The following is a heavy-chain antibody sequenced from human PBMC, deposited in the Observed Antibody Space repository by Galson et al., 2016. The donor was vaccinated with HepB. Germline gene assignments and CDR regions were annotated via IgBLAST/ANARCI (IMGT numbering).Heavy chain of an antibody. Sequence: PALVKPTQTLTLTCTFSGFSPGTSAVGVGWIRQPPGKALEWLALIYWNDDKRYSPSLKSRLTLTKDTSKNQVVLTVTNMDPVDTATYYCAHSPSYSSGLTPLFDYWGQGTLVTVSS. CDR2: IYWNDDK. CDR1: GFSPGTSAVG. V-gene: IGHV2-5*01. D-gene: IGHD6-19*01. CDR3: AHSPSYSSGLTPLFDY. J-gene: IGHJ4*02.